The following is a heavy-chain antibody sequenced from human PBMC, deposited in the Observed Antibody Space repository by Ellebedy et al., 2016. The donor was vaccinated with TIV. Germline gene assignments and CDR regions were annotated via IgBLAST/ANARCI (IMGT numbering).Heavy chain of an antibody. D-gene: IGHD2-15*01. J-gene: IGHJ4*02. CDR3: VRDHGAGWYYFED. Sequence: PGGSLRLSCAASGFIFSSYWMHWVRQAPGKGPVWISRINSGGSDTTYADSVKGRFTISRDNANNTLFLQMNSLRGDDTAVYYCVRDHGAGWYYFEDWGRGTLVTVSS. CDR1: GFIFSSYW. V-gene: IGHV3-74*01. CDR2: INSGGSDT.